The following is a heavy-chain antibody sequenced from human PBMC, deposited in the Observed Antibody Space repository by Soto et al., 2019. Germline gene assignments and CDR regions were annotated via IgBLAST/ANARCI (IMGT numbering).Heavy chain of an antibody. V-gene: IGHV1-18*01. D-gene: IGHD6-19*01. CDR2: ISAYNGNT. CDR1: GYTFTSYG. Sequence: ASVKVSCKASGYTFTSYGISWVRQAPGQGLEWMGWISAYNGNTKYGQKLQGRGTMTTDTSTSTAYMGLRSLGSDDTAVYYCAREVDGPIAVADYWGQGTLVTVSS. J-gene: IGHJ4*02. CDR3: AREVDGPIAVADY.